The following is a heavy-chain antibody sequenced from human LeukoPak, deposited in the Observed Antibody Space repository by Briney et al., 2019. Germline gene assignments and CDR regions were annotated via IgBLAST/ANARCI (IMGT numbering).Heavy chain of an antibody. CDR3: ARDRVQFRALDI. V-gene: IGHV3-7*04. CDR1: GYSVSSYW. CDR2: IKQDGSEK. D-gene: IGHD1-1*01. J-gene: IGHJ3*02. Sequence: PGGSLRLSCAASGYSVSSYWMSWVRQAPGKGLEWVANIKQDGSEKYYVDSVKGRFTISRDNAKNSLYLQMNSLRAEDTAVYYCARDRVQFRALDIWGQGTMVTVSS.